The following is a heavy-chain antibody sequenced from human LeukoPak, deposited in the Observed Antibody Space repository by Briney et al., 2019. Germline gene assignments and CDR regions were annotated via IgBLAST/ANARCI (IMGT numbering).Heavy chain of an antibody. V-gene: IGHV4-59*11. CDR1: GSSISTHS. D-gene: IGHD7-27*01. CDR3: ARDNWGSLDY. Sequence: SETLSLTCTVSGSSISTHSWGWVRQPPGKGLVWIGYDSNNGNINFNPALKSRVTISVDTSKRQFSLKLRSVTAADTAIYFCARDNWGSLDYWGQGILVTVSS. J-gene: IGHJ4*02. CDR2: DSNNGNI.